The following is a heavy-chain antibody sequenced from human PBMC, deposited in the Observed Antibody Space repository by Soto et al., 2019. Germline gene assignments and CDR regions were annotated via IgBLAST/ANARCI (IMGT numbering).Heavy chain of an antibody. Sequence: SVKGSCKASGYTFTAYYMHWVRQAPGQWLEWMGCINPNSGGTNYAQKFEGRGTMTRDTSISTAYMELSRLRSDDTDVYYCARGNYAFWSGPQKTHYGMDVWGQGTTVTVSS. D-gene: IGHD3-3*01. CDR2: INPNSGGT. J-gene: IGHJ6*02. CDR1: GYTFTAYY. CDR3: ARGNYAFWSGPQKTHYGMDV. V-gene: IGHV1-2*02.